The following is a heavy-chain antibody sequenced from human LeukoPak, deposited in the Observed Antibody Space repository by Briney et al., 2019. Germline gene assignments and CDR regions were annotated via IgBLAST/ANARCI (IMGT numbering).Heavy chain of an antibody. CDR2: ISGSGGST. CDR1: GFTFSSYA. V-gene: IGHV3-23*01. D-gene: IGHD4-17*01. Sequence: PGGSLRLSCAASGFTFSSYAMHWVRQAPGKGLEWVSAISGSGGSTYYADSVKGRFTISRDNSKNTLYLQMNSLRAEDTAVYYCAKDPGEYDLWWYFDLWGRGTLVTVSS. J-gene: IGHJ2*01. CDR3: AKDPGEYDLWWYFDL.